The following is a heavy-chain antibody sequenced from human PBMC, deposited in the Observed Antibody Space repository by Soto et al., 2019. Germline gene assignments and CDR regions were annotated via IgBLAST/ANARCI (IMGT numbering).Heavy chain of an antibody. CDR3: VRSGTARLLRHSWFDT. D-gene: IGHD2-21*01. V-gene: IGHV3-21*01. CDR2: ITTSSAYI. J-gene: IGHJ5*02. Sequence: EVQLVESGGGLVKPGGSLRLSCAASGFTFNTYDMNWVRQAPGKGLERVSSITTSSAYIYYADSLKGRITISRDNAKNSLFLQMNSLRAEDTALYYCVRSGTARLLRHSWFDTWGQGTLVTVST. CDR1: GFTFNTYD.